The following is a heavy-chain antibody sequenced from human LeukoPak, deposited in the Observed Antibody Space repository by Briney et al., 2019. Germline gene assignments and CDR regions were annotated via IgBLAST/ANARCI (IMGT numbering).Heavy chain of an antibody. V-gene: IGHV7-4-1*02. Sequence: ASGKVSCKASGYTFTRYAMNWLRQAPGQGLEWMGWINPNTGNPMYAQAFTGRFVFSLDTSVSTAYLQISSLNTEDTAVYYCAIDQPVAGVSNFDSWGQGTLVTVSS. CDR3: AIDQPVAGVSNFDS. CDR1: GYTFTRYA. CDR2: INPNTGNP. D-gene: IGHD6-19*01. J-gene: IGHJ4*02.